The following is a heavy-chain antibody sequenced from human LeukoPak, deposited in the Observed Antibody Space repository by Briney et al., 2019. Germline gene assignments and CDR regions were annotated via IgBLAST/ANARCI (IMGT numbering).Heavy chain of an antibody. J-gene: IGHJ4*02. V-gene: IGHV3-20*01. D-gene: IGHD2-15*01. CDR2: INWNGGST. Sequence: GGSLRLSCAASGFTFSSYAMSWVRQAPGKGPEWVSGINWNGGSTGYADSVKGRFTISRDNAKNSPYLQMNSLRAEDTALYHCARGCSGGSCYLNWGQGTLVTVSS. CDR1: GFTFSSYA. CDR3: ARGCSGGSCYLN.